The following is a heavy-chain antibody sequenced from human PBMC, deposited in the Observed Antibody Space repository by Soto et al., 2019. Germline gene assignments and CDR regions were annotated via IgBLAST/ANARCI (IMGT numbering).Heavy chain of an antibody. Sequence: LSLTCTVSGGSISSYYWSWIRQPPGKGLEWIGYIYYSGSTNYNPSLKSRVTISVDTSKNQFSLKLSSVTAADTAVYYCASGVGYSYGSNWFDPWGQGTLVTVSS. V-gene: IGHV4-59*01. CDR3: ASGVGYSYGSNWFDP. CDR2: IYYSGST. J-gene: IGHJ5*02. D-gene: IGHD5-18*01. CDR1: GGSISSYY.